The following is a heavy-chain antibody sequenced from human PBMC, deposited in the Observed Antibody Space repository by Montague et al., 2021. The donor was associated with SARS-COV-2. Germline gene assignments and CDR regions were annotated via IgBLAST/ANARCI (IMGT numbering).Heavy chain of an antibody. CDR2: IYYSGST. CDR3: ASSGGAVTTSPYCYCMDV. D-gene: IGHD3-16*01. Sequence: SETLSLTCTVSGGSISSSSYYWGWIRQPPGKGLEWIGSIYYSGSTYYNPSLKSRVTISVDTSKNQFSLKLSSVTAADTAVYYCASSGGAVTTSPYCYCMDVWGQGTTVTVSS. V-gene: IGHV4-39*01. CDR1: GGSISSSSYY. J-gene: IGHJ6*02.